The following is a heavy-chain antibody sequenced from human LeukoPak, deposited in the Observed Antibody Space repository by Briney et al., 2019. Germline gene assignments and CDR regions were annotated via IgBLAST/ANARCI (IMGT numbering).Heavy chain of an antibody. CDR1: GFTFSSYG. CDR2: ISSSSSYI. D-gene: IGHD5-24*01. Sequence: PGGSLRLSCAASGFTFSSYGMNWVRQAPGKGLEWVSSISSSSSYIYYADSVKGRFTISRDNAKNSLYLQMNSLRAEDTAVYYCARDSGDGYVDWGQGTLVTVSS. J-gene: IGHJ4*02. CDR3: ARDSGDGYVD. V-gene: IGHV3-21*01.